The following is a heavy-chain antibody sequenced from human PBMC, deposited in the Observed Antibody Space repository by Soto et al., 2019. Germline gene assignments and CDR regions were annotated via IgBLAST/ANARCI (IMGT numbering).Heavy chain of an antibody. J-gene: IGHJ4*02. V-gene: IGHV4-39*01. CDR2: IYYSGST. CDR3: ARHRGGRGPHQQYYFDY. CDR1: GGSISSSSYY. D-gene: IGHD1-26*01. Sequence: QLQLQESGPGLVKPSETLSLTCTVSGGSISSSSYYWGWIRQPPGKGLEWIGSIYYSGSTYYNPSLQIRVTTTVDTSPIQFPLKLRSVTAAVPAVYYCARHRGGRGPHQQYYFDYWGPGTLVTVSS.